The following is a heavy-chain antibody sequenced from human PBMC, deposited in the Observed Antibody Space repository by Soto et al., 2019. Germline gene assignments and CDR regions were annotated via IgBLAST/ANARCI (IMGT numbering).Heavy chain of an antibody. J-gene: IGHJ6*02. CDR2: SSGSGSKI. CDR1: GFSLSGYE. Sequence: EEILVESGGGLVQPGGSLRLSCAASGFSLSGYEMNWVRQAPGRVLEWVACSSGSGSKIYYAESVKGRLTISRGDARNLLSLHMNSLRGEDTAVYYCTRDGVSISEAGRTDNGMDVWGQGATVTVSS. V-gene: IGHV3-48*03. CDR3: TRDGVSISEAGRTDNGMDV. D-gene: IGHD6-19*01.